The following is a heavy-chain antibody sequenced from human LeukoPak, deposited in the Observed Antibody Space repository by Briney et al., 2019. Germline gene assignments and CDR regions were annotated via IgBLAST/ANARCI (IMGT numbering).Heavy chain of an antibody. CDR1: GFTFSSYA. J-gene: IGHJ4*02. CDR3: ARDPVGGVRGVEYYFDY. V-gene: IGHV3-30*01. Sequence: GGSLRLSCAASGFTFSSYAMHWVRQAPGKGLEWEAVISYDGSNKYYADSVKGRFTISRDNSKNTLYLQMNSLRAEDTAVYYCARDPVGGVRGVEYYFDYWGQGTLVTVSS. D-gene: IGHD3-10*01. CDR2: ISYDGSNK.